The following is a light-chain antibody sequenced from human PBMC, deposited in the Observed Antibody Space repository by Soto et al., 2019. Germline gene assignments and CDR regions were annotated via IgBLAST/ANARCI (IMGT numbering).Light chain of an antibody. CDR3: SSYAGINKYV. CDR2: EVT. Sequence: QSVLTQPPSASGAPGQRVTISCSGSSSNVGSNTVSWYQQFPGTAPKLMIYEVTKRPSGVPDRFSGSKSGNTASLTVSGLQAEDEADYYCSSYAGINKYVFGTGTKVTVL. CDR1: SSNVGSNT. J-gene: IGLJ1*01. V-gene: IGLV1-44*01.